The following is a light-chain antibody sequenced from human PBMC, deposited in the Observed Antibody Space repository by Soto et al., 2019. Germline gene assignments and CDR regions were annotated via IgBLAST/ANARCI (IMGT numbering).Light chain of an antibody. J-gene: IGKJ1*01. CDR3: QQYNNWHPIT. CDR2: GAS. Sequence: EMLLTQSPRTLSLSPGENATLSCRASQRVTSSYLTWYQQKPGQAPRLIIYGASSRANGIPDRFSGSGSGTDFTLTLSRLEPGDFAVFYCQQYNNWHPITFGQGTKVDIK. V-gene: IGKV3D-20*02. CDR1: QRVTSSY.